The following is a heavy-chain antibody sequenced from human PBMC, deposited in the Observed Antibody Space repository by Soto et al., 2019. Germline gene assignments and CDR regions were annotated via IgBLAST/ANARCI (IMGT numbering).Heavy chain of an antibody. Sequence: SETLSLTCTVSGGSISSGGYYWSWIRQHPGKGLEWIGYIYYSGSTYYNPSLKSRVTISVDTSKNQFSLKLSSVTAADTAVYYCAREGPTVTSPVDYWGQGTLVTVSS. J-gene: IGHJ4*02. CDR1: GGSISSGGYY. CDR3: AREGPTVTSPVDY. V-gene: IGHV4-31*03. D-gene: IGHD4-17*01. CDR2: IYYSGST.